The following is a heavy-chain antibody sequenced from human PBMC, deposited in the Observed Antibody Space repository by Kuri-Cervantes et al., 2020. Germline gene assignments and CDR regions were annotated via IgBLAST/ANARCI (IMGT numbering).Heavy chain of an antibody. D-gene: IGHD5-24*01. V-gene: IGHV1-69*13. J-gene: IGHJ6*02. CDR3: ARDTPPLEMATTDYYYGMDV. Sequence: SVKVSCKASGGTFSSYAISWVRQAPGQGLEWMGGIIPIFGTANYAQKFQGRVTITADESTSTAYMELSSLRSEDTAAYYCARDTPPLEMATTDYYYGMDVWGQGTTVTVSS. CDR1: GGTFSSYA. CDR2: IIPIFGTA.